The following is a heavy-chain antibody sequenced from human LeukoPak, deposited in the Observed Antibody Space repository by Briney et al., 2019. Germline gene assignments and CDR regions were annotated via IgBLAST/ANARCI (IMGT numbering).Heavy chain of an antibody. CDR3: AKRGKYYFDY. J-gene: IGHJ4*02. CDR1: EFTFNNYA. CDR2: ISSSGGGT. V-gene: IGHV3-23*01. Sequence: PGGSLRLSCAASEFTFNNYAMSWVRQAPGEGLEWVSTISSSGGGTYYADSVKGRFTISRDNSKNTLHLQMNSLRAEDAAIYYCAKRGKYYFDYWGQGTLATVSS.